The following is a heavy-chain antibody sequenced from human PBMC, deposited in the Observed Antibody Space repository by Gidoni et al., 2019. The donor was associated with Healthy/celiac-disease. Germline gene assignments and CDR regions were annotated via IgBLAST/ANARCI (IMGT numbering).Heavy chain of an antibody. CDR2: INHSGST. V-gene: IGHV4-34*01. CDR3: ARGGMTTVVTPYDY. CDR1: GGSFSGYY. J-gene: IGHJ4*02. Sequence: QVQLQQWGAGLLKPSETLSLTCAVYGGSFSGYYWSWIRQPPGKGREWIGEINHSGSTNYNPSLKSQVTISVDTSKNQFSLKLSSVTAADTAVYYCARGGMTTVVTPYDYWGQGTLVTVSS. D-gene: IGHD4-17*01.